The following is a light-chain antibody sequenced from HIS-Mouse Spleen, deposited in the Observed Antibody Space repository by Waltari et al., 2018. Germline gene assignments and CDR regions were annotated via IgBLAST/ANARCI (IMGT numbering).Light chain of an antibody. Sequence: QSALTQPASVSGSPGQSITISCTGTSSDVGSYNLVSWYQQPPGKAPKLMMYEGSKRPSGVPNRFSGSKSGNTASLTISGLQAEDEADYYCCSYAGSSTWVFGGGTKLTVL. CDR2: EGS. J-gene: IGLJ3*02. CDR1: SSDVGSYNL. CDR3: CSYAGSSTWV. V-gene: IGLV2-23*01.